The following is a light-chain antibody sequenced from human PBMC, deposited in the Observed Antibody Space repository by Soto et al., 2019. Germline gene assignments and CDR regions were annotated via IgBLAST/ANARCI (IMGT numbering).Light chain of an antibody. CDR1: QTISSW. Sequence: DIKMTQSPSTLSVSGGDRVTITCGASQTISSWLAWYQQKQGKAPKLLIYKASTLTSGVPSRFSGSVSGTEGTLTISSLKKDDGATYYCQHSNSYSEAFGQGTKVDNK. CDR2: KAS. CDR3: QHSNSYSEA. V-gene: IGKV1-5*03. J-gene: IGKJ1*01.